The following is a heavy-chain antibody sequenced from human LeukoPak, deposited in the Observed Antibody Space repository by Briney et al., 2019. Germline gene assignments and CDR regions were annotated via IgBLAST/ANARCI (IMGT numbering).Heavy chain of an antibody. V-gene: IGHV4-59*01. CDR3: ARQGYKSGCYATLSG. CDR2: VYYAGIT. Sequence: SETLSFTGTVSGDTIGTYYWSWIRRPPGKGLEWIGHVYYAGITDYNPSLQSRVTISVDPSRNELSLKPNSVTAADTAVYYCARQGYKSGCYATLSGWGPVTQVIVSS. D-gene: IGHD6-19*01. CDR1: GDTIGTYY. J-gene: IGHJ4*02.